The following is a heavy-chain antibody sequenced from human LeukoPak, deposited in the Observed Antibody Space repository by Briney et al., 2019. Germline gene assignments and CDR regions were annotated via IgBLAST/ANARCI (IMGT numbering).Heavy chain of an antibody. V-gene: IGHV5-51*01. J-gene: IGHJ4*02. CDR3: ARGQGPYDILTGYYVGDY. CDR1: GYSFTTYW. Sequence: GESLKISCKGSGYSFTTYWIGWVRQMPGKGLEWMGIIYPGDSDTRYSPSFQGQVTISVDKSINTAYLQWSSLKASDTAMYYCARGQGPYDILTGYYVGDYWGQGTLVTVSS. D-gene: IGHD3-9*01. CDR2: IYPGDSDT.